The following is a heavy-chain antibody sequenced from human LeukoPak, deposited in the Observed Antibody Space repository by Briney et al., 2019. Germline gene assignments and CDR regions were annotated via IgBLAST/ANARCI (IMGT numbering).Heavy chain of an antibody. CDR3: ARVTSPNWYFDL. CDR1: GYTFTNYG. J-gene: IGHJ2*01. CDR2: ISAYNGNA. V-gene: IGHV1-18*01. Sequence: ASVKVSCKASGYTFTNYGISWVRQAPGQGLEWMGWISAYNGNANYAQRFQGRVTTTTDTSTSTAYMELRSLRSDDTAVYYCARVTSPNWYFDLWGRGTLVTVSS.